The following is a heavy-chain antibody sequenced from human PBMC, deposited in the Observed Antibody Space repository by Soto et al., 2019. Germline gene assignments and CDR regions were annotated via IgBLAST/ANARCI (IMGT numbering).Heavy chain of an antibody. CDR3: ARVVEYYYSSGYYNWFDP. Sequence: ASVKVSCKASGYTFTGYYMHWVRQAPGQGLEWMGWINPNSGGTNYAQKFQGRVTMTRDTSISTAYMELSRLRSDDTAVYYCARVVEYYYSSGYYNWFDPWGQGTLVTVSS. CDR1: GYTFTGYY. V-gene: IGHV1-2*02. CDR2: INPNSGGT. J-gene: IGHJ5*02. D-gene: IGHD3-22*01.